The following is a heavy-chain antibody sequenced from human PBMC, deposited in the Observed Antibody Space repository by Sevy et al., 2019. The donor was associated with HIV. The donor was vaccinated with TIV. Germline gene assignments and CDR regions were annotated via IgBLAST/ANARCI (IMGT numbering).Heavy chain of an antibody. CDR2: ISYSGTNK. CDR1: GFTFTLYA. J-gene: IGHJ4*02. Sequence: GGSLRLSCAASGFTFTLYAIHWVRQAPGEGLEWVALISYSGTNKYYADSVKGRFTISRGDSKNTAYRQMNNLRTDDTAVYYCAGVAVEYCTDDCYHRFDYWGQGTQVTVSS. CDR3: AGVAVEYCTDDCYHRFDY. V-gene: IGHV3-30-3*01. D-gene: IGHD2-21*02.